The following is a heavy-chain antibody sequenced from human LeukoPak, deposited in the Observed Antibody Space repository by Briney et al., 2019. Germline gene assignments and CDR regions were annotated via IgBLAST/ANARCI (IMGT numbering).Heavy chain of an antibody. D-gene: IGHD1-26*01. CDR1: GFTVSSNY. J-gene: IGHJ4*02. CDR3: ARDPSGSFH. V-gene: IGHV3-11*01. CDR2: ISGSGDII. Sequence: PGGSLRLSCAASGFTVSSNYMSWVRQAPGKGLEWVSYISGSGDIIYYTDSVKGRFTISRDNAKNSLYLQMNSLRAEDTAVYYCARDPSGSFHWGQGTLVTVSS.